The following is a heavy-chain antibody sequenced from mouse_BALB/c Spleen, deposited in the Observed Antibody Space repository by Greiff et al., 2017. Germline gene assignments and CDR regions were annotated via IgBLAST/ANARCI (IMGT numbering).Heavy chain of an antibody. J-gene: IGHJ3*01. CDR2: ISYSGST. D-gene: IGHD2-1*01. Sequence: ESGPGLVKPSQSLSLTCTVTGYSITSDYAWNWIRQFPGNKLEWMGYISYSGSTSYNPSLKSRISITRDTSKNQFFLQLNSVTTEDTATYYCARGDYGNYWFAYWGQGTLVTVSA. CDR1: GYSITSDYA. V-gene: IGHV3-2*02. CDR3: ARGDYGNYWFAY.